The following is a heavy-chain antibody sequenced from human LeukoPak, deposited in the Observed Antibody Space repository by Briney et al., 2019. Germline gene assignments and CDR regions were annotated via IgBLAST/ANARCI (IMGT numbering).Heavy chain of an antibody. CDR3: ARGGSYLSAFDI. J-gene: IGHJ3*02. CDR2: IYSDGST. D-gene: IGHD1-26*01. CDR1: GFTVSSNY. Sequence: GGSLRLSCAASGFTVSSNYMSWVRQAPGKGLEWVSFIYSDGSTYYADSVKGRFTISRDNSKNTLYLQMNSLRAEDTAVYYCARGGSYLSAFDIWGQGTMVTVSS. V-gene: IGHV3-53*01.